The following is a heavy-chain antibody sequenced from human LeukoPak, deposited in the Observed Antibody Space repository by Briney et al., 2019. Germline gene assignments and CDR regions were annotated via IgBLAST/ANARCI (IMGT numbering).Heavy chain of an antibody. CDR2: ITSGGST. CDR3: ARDLISGPATHDS. D-gene: IGHD2-15*01. V-gene: IGHV3-66*01. J-gene: IGHJ4*02. Sequence: GGSLRLSCAAFGFTVTNNDMNWVRQAPGKGLEWVSVITSGGSTYFADSVKGRFTVSRDNSKNTLSLQMNSLRVEDTAVYYCARDLISGPATHDSWGQGALVTVS. CDR1: GFTVTNND.